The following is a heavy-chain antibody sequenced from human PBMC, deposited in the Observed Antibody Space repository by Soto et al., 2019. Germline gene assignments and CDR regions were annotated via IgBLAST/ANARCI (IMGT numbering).Heavy chain of an antibody. V-gene: IGHV4-34*01. CDR3: ARFSGSYYYAMDV. CDR1: GRSFSGYY. Sequence: SETVSLTCAVYGRSFSGYYWSWIRQPPGKGLEWIGEINHSGVTNYKPSLKRRVTISVDTSKNQFSLQLKSVTAADTALYYCARFSGSYYYAMDVWGQGSTVT. D-gene: IGHD6-19*01. J-gene: IGHJ6*02. CDR2: INHSGVT.